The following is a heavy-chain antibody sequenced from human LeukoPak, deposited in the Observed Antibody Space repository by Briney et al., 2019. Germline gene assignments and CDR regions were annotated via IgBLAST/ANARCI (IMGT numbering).Heavy chain of an antibody. Sequence: GGSLRLSCAASGFTFSGYWMSWVRQAPGKGLEWVANIKQDGSEKYYVDSVKGRFTISRDNAKNSLYLQMNSLRAEDTAVYYCARTNYRVVVPAAIDYWGQGTLVTVSS. CDR3: ARTNYRVVVPAAIDY. CDR2: IKQDGSEK. V-gene: IGHV3-7*01. D-gene: IGHD2-2*01. CDR1: GFTFSGYW. J-gene: IGHJ4*02.